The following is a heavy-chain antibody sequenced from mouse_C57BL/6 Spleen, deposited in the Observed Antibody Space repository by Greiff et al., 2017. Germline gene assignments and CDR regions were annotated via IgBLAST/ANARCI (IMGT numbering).Heavy chain of an antibody. CDR1: GYTFTSYW. J-gene: IGHJ4*01. D-gene: IGHD4-1*01. Sequence: QVQLQQPGAELVKPGASVKLSCKASGYTFTSYWMHWVKQRPGQGLEWIGMIHPNSGSTNYNEKFKSKATLTVDKSSSTAYMQLSSLTSEDSAVYYCARGELGHADYAMDYWGQGTSVTVSS. V-gene: IGHV1-64*01. CDR3: ARGELGHADYAMDY. CDR2: IHPNSGST.